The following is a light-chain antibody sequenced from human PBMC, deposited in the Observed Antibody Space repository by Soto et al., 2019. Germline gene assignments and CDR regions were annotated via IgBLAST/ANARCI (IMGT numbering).Light chain of an antibody. Sequence: EIVMTQSPATLSVSPLERATLSCRASQNVGSYLAWYQQKPGQAPRLLIYGASSRATGIPDRFSGSGSGTDFTLTISRLEPEDFAVYYCQQYGSSPSITFGQGTRLEIK. CDR3: QQYGSSPSIT. CDR1: QNVGSY. V-gene: IGKV3-20*01. CDR2: GAS. J-gene: IGKJ5*01.